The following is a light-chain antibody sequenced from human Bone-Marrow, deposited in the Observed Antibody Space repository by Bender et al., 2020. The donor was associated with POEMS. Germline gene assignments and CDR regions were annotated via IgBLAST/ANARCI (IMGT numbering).Light chain of an antibody. J-gene: IGLJ3*02. CDR3: STWDDRLNAWL. CDR2: ADD. CDR1: SIAWKP. V-gene: IGLV1-44*01. Sequence: QSVLTQPPSPSGPPGQRATSLSFGGSIAWKPINWSNPLPGTAPRLVTYADDRRPSGVPNRSSASKSGSSASLAISGLQSEDAADYYCSTWDDRLNAWLFGGGTKLTVL.